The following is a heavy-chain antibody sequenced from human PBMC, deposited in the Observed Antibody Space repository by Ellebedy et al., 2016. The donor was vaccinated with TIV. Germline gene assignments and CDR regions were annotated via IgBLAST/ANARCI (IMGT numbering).Heavy chain of an antibody. CDR2: IYYTGST. CDR3: ARTWRGAFDI. Sequence: MPSETLSLTCTVSGGSISSSGYYWGWIRQPPGKGLEWIGSIYYTGSTYYNPSLKSRVTMSVETSKNQFSLMLSSVTAADKAVYYCARTWRGAFDIWGQGAMVTVSS. CDR1: GGSISSSGYY. J-gene: IGHJ3*02. D-gene: IGHD3-3*01. V-gene: IGHV4-39*01.